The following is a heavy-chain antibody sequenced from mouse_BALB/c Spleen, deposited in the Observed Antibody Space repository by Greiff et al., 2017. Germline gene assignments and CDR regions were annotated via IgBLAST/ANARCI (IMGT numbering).Heavy chain of an antibody. CDR2: IYPGDGDT. CDR1: GYTFTSYW. V-gene: IGHV1-87*01. CDR3: ARGGTGFYYAMDY. Sequence: QVQLQQSGAELARPGASVKLSCKASGYTFTSYWMQWVKQRPGQGLEWIGAIYPGDGDTRYTQKFKGKATLTADKSSSTAYMQLSSLASEDSAVYYCARGGTGFYYAMDYWGQGTSVTVSS. J-gene: IGHJ4*01.